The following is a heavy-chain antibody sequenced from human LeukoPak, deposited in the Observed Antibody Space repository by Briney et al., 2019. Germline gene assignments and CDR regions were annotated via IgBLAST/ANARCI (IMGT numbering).Heavy chain of an antibody. CDR2: IYPGDSDT. J-gene: IGHJ3*02. CDR1: GYSFTSYW. Sequence: GESLKISCKGSGYSFTSYWIGWVRQMPGKGLEWMGIIYPGDSDTRYSPSFQGQVTISADKSISTAYLQWSSLKASDTAMYYCARRPVSHRLPDVFDAFDIWGQGTMVTVSS. CDR3: ARRPVSHRLPDVFDAFDI. V-gene: IGHV5-51*01. D-gene: IGHD1-14*01.